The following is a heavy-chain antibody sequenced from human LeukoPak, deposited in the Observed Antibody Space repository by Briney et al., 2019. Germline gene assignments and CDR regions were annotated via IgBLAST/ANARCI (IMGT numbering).Heavy chain of an antibody. CDR3: ARKGDHYGSGSYYKRLKNWFDP. D-gene: IGHD3-10*01. CDR2: INHSGST. CDR1: GGSFSGYY. J-gene: IGHJ5*02. V-gene: IGHV4-34*01. Sequence: SETLSLTCAVYGGSFSGYYWRWIRQPPGKGLEWIGEINHSGSTNYNPSLKSRVTISVDTSKNQFSLKLSSVTAADTAVYYCARKGDHYGSGSYYKRLKNWFDPWGQGTLVTVSS.